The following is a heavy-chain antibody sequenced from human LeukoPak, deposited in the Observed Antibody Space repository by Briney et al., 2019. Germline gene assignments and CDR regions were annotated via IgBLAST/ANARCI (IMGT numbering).Heavy chain of an antibody. J-gene: IGHJ6*02. CDR1: GGTFSSYA. CDR3: ARCIAAAGTYNYYYGMDV. D-gene: IGHD6-13*01. CDR2: IIPIFGTA. Sequence: GASVKVSCKASGGTFSSYAISWVRQAAGQGLEWMGGIIPIFGTANYAQKFQGRVTITADESTSTAYMELSSLRSEDTAVYYCARCIAAAGTYNYYYGMDVWGQGTTVTVSS. V-gene: IGHV1-69*13.